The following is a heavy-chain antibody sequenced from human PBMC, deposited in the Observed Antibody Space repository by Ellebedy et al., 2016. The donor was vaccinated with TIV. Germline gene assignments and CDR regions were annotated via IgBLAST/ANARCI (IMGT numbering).Heavy chain of an antibody. CDR3: ARGMKLGIVWYYFDY. V-gene: IGHV1-2*04. CDR2: INPNSGGT. D-gene: IGHD3-16*01. J-gene: IGHJ4*02. CDR1: GYTFTSYG. Sequence: AASVKVSCKASGYTFTSYGLSWVRQAPGQGLEWMGWINPNSGGTNYAQKFQGWVTMTRDTSISTAYMELSRLKSDDTAVYYCARGMKLGIVWYYFDYWGQGSLVTVSS.